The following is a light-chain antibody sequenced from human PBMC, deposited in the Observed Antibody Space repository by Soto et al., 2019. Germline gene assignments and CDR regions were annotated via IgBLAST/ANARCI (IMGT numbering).Light chain of an antibody. J-gene: IGKJ1*01. V-gene: IGKV1-5*03. Sequence: DIQMTQSPSTLSASVGDSVTITCRASQSISSRLAWYQQKPGKAPKLLISNASNLESGVPSRFSGSGSGTEFTLTISSLQPDDFATYYCQQYDTYSRTFGQGTKVEIK. CDR3: QQYDTYSRT. CDR1: QSISSR. CDR2: NAS.